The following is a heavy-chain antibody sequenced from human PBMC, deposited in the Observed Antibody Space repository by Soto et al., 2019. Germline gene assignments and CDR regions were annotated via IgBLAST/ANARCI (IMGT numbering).Heavy chain of an antibody. Sequence: GGSLRLSCAASGFTFSSYSMNWVRQAPGKGLEWVSYISSSSSTIYYADSVKGRFTISRDNAKNSLYLQMNSLRDEDTAVYYCASYCSGGSCYHSGATFFDYWGQGTLVTVSS. CDR3: ASYCSGGSCYHSGATFFDY. CDR1: GFTFSSYS. CDR2: ISSSSSTI. D-gene: IGHD2-15*01. V-gene: IGHV3-48*02. J-gene: IGHJ4*02.